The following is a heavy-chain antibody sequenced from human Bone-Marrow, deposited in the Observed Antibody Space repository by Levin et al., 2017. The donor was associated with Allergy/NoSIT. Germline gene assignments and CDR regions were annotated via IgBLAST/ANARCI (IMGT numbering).Heavy chain of an antibody. CDR3: VSGGDYGDFDY. CDR1: GFTLSSFS. V-gene: IGHV3-48*03. D-gene: IGHD4-17*01. CDR2: ISSRGSPI. J-gene: IGHJ4*02. Sequence: GGSLRLSCGTSGFTLSSFSMNWVRQAPGKGLEWVSDISSRGSPIYYSDSVKGRFTISRDNTKKSLYLQMNSLRAEDTAVYYCVSGGDYGDFDYWGQGALVTVSS.